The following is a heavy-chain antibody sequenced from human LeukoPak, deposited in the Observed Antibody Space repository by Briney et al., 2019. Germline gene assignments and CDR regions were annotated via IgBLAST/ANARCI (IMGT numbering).Heavy chain of an antibody. CDR3: ARPRGYSGYDPFDP. D-gene: IGHD5-12*01. Sequence: GGSLRLSGAASGFTFSSYWMHWVRQAPGKGLGWVSRINSDGSSTSHADSVKGRFAVSRDNAKNTLYLQMNSLRVEDTAVYYCARPRGYSGYDPFDPWGQGTLVTVSS. J-gene: IGHJ5*02. CDR1: GFTFSSYW. V-gene: IGHV3-74*01. CDR2: INSDGSST.